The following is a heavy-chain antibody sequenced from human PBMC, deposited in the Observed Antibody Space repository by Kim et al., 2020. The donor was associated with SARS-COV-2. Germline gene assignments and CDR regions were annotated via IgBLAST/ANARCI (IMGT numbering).Heavy chain of an antibody. J-gene: IGHJ4*02. D-gene: IGHD2-15*01. Sequence: SETLSLTCAVYGGSFSGYYWSWIRQPPGKGLEWIGEINHSGSTNYNPSLKSRVTISVDTSKNQFSLKLSSVTAADTAVYYCARGDHGGTWFDYWGQGTL. CDR3: ARGDHGGTWFDY. V-gene: IGHV4-34*01. CDR2: INHSGST. CDR1: GGSFSGYY.